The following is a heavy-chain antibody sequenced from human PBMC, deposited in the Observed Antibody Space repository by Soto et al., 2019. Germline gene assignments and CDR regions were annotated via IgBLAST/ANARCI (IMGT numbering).Heavy chain of an antibody. V-gene: IGHV4-31*03. CDR1: GGSISSGAYY. D-gene: IGHD3-22*01. Sequence: QVQLQESGPGLVKPSQTLSLTCTVSGGSISSGAYYWSWIRQHPGKGLEWIGYIYYSGSTYYYPSLSSRVTMSVDTSKNPLSPTLSSVPAAVPAVSYCAIYASSGSRGLQHWGQGTVVTVSS. J-gene: IGHJ1*01. CDR3: AIYASSGSRGLQH. CDR2: IYYSGST.